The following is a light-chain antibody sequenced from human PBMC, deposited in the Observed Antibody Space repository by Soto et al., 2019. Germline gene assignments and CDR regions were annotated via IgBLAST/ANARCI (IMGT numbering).Light chain of an antibody. Sequence: DIQMTQSPSSLSASVGDRVTITCRTSQSISSYLNWYQQKPGKAPKLLMYAASSLQSGVPSRFSGSGPLTDFTLPISSLQTEGFAPYYCQQSYSTPMYTFGQGTKLEIK. CDR3: QQSYSTPMYT. CDR1: QSISSY. J-gene: IGKJ2*01. CDR2: AAS. V-gene: IGKV1-39*01.